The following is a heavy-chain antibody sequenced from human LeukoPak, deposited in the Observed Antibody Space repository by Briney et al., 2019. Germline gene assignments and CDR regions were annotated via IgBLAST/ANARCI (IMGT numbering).Heavy chain of an antibody. V-gene: IGHV3-48*01. CDR1: GFTFSSYS. CDR3: ARALLWFGEATI. D-gene: IGHD3-10*01. J-gene: IGHJ3*02. Sequence: GGSLRLSCAASGFTFSSYSMNWVRQAPGKGLEWVSYISSSSSTIYYADSVKGRFTISRDNAKNSLYLQMNSLRAEDTAVYHCARALLWFGEATIWGQGTMVTVSS. CDR2: ISSSSSTI.